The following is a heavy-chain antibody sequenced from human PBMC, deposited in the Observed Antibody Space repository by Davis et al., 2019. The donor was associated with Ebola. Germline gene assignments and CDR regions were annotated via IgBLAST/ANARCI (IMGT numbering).Heavy chain of an antibody. J-gene: IGHJ6*04. D-gene: IGHD2-2*01. V-gene: IGHV1-2*06. CDR2: INPNSGGT. Sequence: AASVKVSCKASGYTFTSYYMHWVRQAPGQGLEWMGRINPNSGGTNYAQKFQGRVTMTRDTSISTAYMELSRLRSDDTAVYYCARGGPPAHIVVVPAAYRYGMDVWGKGTTVTVSS. CDR1: GYTFTSYY. CDR3: ARGGPPAHIVVVPAAYRYGMDV.